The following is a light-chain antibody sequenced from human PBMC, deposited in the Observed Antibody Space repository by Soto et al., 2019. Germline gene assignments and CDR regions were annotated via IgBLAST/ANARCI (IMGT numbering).Light chain of an antibody. CDR3: QQYNFFRT. CDR2: HSS. V-gene: IGKV1-5*03. CDR1: QSISTW. Sequence: DVQMTQSPSSLSASIGDRVTITCRASQSISTWLAWYQQKPGQAPKLLITHSSTLQNRVPSRFIGRGSGTEFTLTISSLQPDDFATYYCQQYNFFRTFGQGTKVEV. J-gene: IGKJ1*01.